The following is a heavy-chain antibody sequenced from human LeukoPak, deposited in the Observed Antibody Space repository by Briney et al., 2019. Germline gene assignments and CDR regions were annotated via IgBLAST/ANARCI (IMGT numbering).Heavy chain of an antibody. CDR1: GFTFSSYW. CDR2: IKQDGSEK. Sequence: GGSLRLSCAASGFTFSSYWMSWVRQAPGKGLEWVANIKQDGSEKYYVDSVKGRFTISRDNAKNSLYLQMNSLRAEDTAVYYCARSKLPASAGVLLDYWGQGTLVTVSS. V-gene: IGHV3-7*01. D-gene: IGHD2-15*01. J-gene: IGHJ4*02. CDR3: ARSKLPASAGVLLDY.